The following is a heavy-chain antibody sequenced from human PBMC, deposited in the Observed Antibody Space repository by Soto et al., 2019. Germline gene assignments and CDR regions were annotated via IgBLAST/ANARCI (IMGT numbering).Heavy chain of an antibody. Sequence: SVKVSCKASGYTFTGYYMQRVRQAPGQGLEWMGGIIPIFGTANYAQKFQGRVTITADESTSTAYMELSSLRSEDTAVYYCAKSIAARPRRDYYYGMDVWGQGTTVTVSS. CDR2: IIPIFGTA. V-gene: IGHV1-69*13. CDR3: AKSIAARPRRDYYYGMDV. J-gene: IGHJ6*02. CDR1: GYTFTGYY. D-gene: IGHD6-6*01.